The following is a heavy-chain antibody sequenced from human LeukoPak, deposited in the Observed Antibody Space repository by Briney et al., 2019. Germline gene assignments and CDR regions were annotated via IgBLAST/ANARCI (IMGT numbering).Heavy chain of an antibody. D-gene: IGHD1-26*01. V-gene: IGHV4-4*07. CDR3: ARAYSGHYSYDY. CDR2: ISTSGST. J-gene: IGHJ4*02. CDR1: GGSISSYY. Sequence: SETLSLTCTVSGGSISSYYWSWIRQPAGKGLESIGHISTSGSTNYNPSLKSRVTLSVDTSKNQFSLKLNSVTAADTAMYYCARAYSGHYSYDYWGQGTLVTVSS.